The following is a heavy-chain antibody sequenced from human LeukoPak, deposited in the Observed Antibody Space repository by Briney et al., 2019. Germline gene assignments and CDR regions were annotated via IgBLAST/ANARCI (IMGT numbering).Heavy chain of an antibody. Sequence: QAGGSLRLSCAASGFTFSTFALHWVRQAPGKGLEWVAVVSSDGSNKYYADSVKGRFTISRDNSKNTLYLQMNSLRREDTAVYYCARGWGFDPWGQGTLVTVSS. D-gene: IGHD3-16*01. CDR1: GFTFSTFA. CDR2: VSSDGSNK. V-gene: IGHV3-30*04. CDR3: ARGWGFDP. J-gene: IGHJ5*02.